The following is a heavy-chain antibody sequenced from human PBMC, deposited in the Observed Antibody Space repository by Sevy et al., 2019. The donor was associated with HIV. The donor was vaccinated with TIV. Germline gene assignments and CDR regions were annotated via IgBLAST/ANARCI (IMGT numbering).Heavy chain of an antibody. D-gene: IGHD2-15*01. CDR1: GFTFSNAW. Sequence: GGSLRLSCAASGFTFSNAWMSWVRQAPGKGLEWVGRIKSKTDGGTTDYAAPVKGRFTISRDDSKNTLYLQMNSLKTEDTAVDYCTTVRCSGGSCYGSYYYMDVWGKGTTVTVSS. CDR3: TTVRCSGGSCYGSYYYMDV. V-gene: IGHV3-15*01. CDR2: IKSKTDGGTT. J-gene: IGHJ6*03.